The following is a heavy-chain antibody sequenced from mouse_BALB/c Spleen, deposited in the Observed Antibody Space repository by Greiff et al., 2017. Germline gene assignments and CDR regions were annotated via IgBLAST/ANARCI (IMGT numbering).Heavy chain of an antibody. Sequence: EVKLMESGGGLVQPGGSLRLSCATSGFTFTDYYMSWVRQPPGKALEWLGFIRNKANGYTTEYSASVKGRFTISRDNSQSILYLQMNTLRAEDSATYYCARDRGYGGNYAMDYWGQGTSVTVSS. J-gene: IGHJ4*01. V-gene: IGHV7-3*02. CDR1: GFTFTDYY. D-gene: IGHD2-14*01. CDR3: ARDRGYGGNYAMDY. CDR2: IRNKANGYTT.